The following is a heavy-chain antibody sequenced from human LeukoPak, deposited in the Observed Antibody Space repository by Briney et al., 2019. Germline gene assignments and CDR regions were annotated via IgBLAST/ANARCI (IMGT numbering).Heavy chain of an antibody. Sequence: SXKASGGTFSSYVINWVRQAPGQXXXXXGRIIPILGIANYARKLQGRVTITADKSTSTAYMELSSLRSEDTAVYYCARRHRIAAAGFDYWGQGTLVTVSS. CDR1: GGTFSSYV. V-gene: IGHV1-69*04. CDR3: ARRHRIAAAGFDY. J-gene: IGHJ4*02. D-gene: IGHD6-13*01. CDR2: IIPILGIA.